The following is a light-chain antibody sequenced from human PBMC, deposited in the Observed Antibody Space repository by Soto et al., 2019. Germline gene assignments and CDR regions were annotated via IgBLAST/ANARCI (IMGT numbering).Light chain of an antibody. CDR1: QSVDQW. V-gene: IGKV1-5*03. CDR3: QHYDGNSPWT. CDR2: KAS. Sequence: DVQMTQSPSTLSASIGDRVTITCRASQSVDQWLAWFQQKPGKAPKVLIYKASTLQSGVPSRFSARGSGTEFTLTIISLQPDDFATYYCQHYDGNSPWTFGQGTKVEI. J-gene: IGKJ1*01.